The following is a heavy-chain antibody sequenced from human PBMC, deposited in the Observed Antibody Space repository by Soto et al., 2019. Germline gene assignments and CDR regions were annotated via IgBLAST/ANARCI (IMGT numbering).Heavy chain of an antibody. V-gene: IGHV4-4*02. D-gene: IGHD1-26*01. CDR1: GGSISSNNW. CDR2: IFHSGST. J-gene: IGHJ4*02. Sequence: QVQLQESGPGLVKPSGTLSLTCAVSGGSISSNNWWSWVRQPPGKGLEWIGEIFHSGSTHYSPSPKSRVTISVDKSKNQFSLKLTSVTAADTAVYYCARVYSGSYSDYWGQGTLVTVSS. CDR3: ARVYSGSYSDY.